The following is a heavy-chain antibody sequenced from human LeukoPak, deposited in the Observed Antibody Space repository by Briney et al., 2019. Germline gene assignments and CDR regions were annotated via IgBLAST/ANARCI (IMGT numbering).Heavy chain of an antibody. CDR3: ARGALGFYGMDV. Sequence: ASVTVSCKASGYTFTSYDINWVRQAPGQGLEWMGWMNPNSGNTGYAQKFQGRVTMTRNTSISTAYMELSSLRSEDTAVYYCARGALGFYGMDVWGQGTTVTVSS. CDR1: GYTFTSYD. J-gene: IGHJ6*02. V-gene: IGHV1-8*01. CDR2: MNPNSGNT.